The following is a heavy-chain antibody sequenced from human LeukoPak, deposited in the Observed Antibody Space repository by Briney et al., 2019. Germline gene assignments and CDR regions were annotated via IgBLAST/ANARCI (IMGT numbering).Heavy chain of an antibody. CDR2: IKQDGSQR. D-gene: IGHD1-26*01. J-gene: IGHJ4*02. V-gene: IGHV3-7*01. Sequence: GGSLRLFCTASGFTFSDYWMTWVRQAPGKGPEWVANIKQDGSQRYYVDSVRGRFNISRDNAKNSLFLQMNGLRAEDTAVYYCARQGGSSSRRSPIDYWGQGTLVTVSS. CDR1: GFTFSDYW. CDR3: ARQGGSSSRRSPIDY.